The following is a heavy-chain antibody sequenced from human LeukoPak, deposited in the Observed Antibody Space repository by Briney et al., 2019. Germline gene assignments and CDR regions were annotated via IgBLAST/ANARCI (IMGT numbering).Heavy chain of an antibody. V-gene: IGHV4-31*03. Sequence: SHTLALTHTISGRPNNSGDYHWTRIPQPPAKGLERIEHIYYSGSTYYNPPLKSRVAISVDTSKNQFSLELSSVTAADTAVYYCARGGARIVGATVPAGFVRWGQGTLVTVSS. CDR2: IYYSGST. CDR3: ARGGARIVGATVPAGFVR. J-gene: IGHJ5*02. D-gene: IGHD1-26*01. CDR1: GRPNNSGDYH.